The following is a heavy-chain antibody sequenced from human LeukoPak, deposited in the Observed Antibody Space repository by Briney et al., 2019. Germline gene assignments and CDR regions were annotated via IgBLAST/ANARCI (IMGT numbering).Heavy chain of an antibody. J-gene: IGHJ1*01. CDR2: SHYSGST. CDR3: GRAHGYSGSYWALEH. Sequence: SETLSLTCTVSGDSISSGDYFWSWIRQPPGKGLEWIGYSHYSGSTHYNPSLKSRVTMSVDTSKNQFSLNLRSMTAADTAVYFWGRAHGYSGSYWALEHWGQGTLVTVSS. D-gene: IGHD1-26*01. V-gene: IGHV4-30-4*01. CDR1: GDSISSGDYF.